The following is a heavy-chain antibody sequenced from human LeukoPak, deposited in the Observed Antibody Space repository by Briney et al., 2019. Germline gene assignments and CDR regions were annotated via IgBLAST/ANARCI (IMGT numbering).Heavy chain of an antibody. CDR1: GGSIRSYY. CDR3: ARGAKEGFWSGYFSTSFDY. D-gene: IGHD3-3*01. Sequence: SETLSLTCTVSGGSIRSYYWSWIRQPPGKGLEWIGYIYYSGSTNYNPSLKSRVTISVDTSKNQFSLKLSSVTAADTAVYYCARGAKEGFWSGYFSTSFDYWGQGTLVTVSS. V-gene: IGHV4-59*01. CDR2: IYYSGST. J-gene: IGHJ4*02.